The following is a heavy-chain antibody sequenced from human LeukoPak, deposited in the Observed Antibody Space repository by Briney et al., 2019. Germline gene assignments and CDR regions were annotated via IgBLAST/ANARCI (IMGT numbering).Heavy chain of an antibody. CDR3: ARQATDDYGDD. Sequence: GGSLRLSCAASGFTFSGSGMQWVRQASGKGLEWVGRIRNKAHNYATAYAASVKGRFTISGDDSKNTAYLQMNSLKSEDTAVYYCARQATDDYGDDWGQGTLVTVSS. CDR2: IRNKAHNYAT. CDR1: GFTFSGSG. V-gene: IGHV3-73*01. J-gene: IGHJ4*02.